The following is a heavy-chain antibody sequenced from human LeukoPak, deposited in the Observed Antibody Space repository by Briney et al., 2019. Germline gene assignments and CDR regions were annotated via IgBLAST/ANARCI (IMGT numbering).Heavy chain of an antibody. Sequence: PSETLSLTCAVYGGSFSGYYWSWIRQPPGKGLEWIGEINHSGSTNYNPSLKSRVTISVDTSKNQFSLKLSSVTAADTAVYYCARSRSEKNYYYYYMDVWGKGTTVTVSS. V-gene: IGHV4-34*01. CDR1: GGSFSGYY. J-gene: IGHJ6*03. CDR2: INHSGST. CDR3: ARSRSEKNYYYYYMDV.